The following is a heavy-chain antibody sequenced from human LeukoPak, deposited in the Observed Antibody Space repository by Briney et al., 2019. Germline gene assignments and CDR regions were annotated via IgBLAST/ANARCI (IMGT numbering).Heavy chain of an antibody. CDR2: IYTSGST. CDR1: GGSISSYY. D-gene: IGHD2-15*01. V-gene: IGHV4-4*07. Sequence: PSETLRLTCTDSGGSISSYYWSWIRQPAGKGLEWIGRIYTSGSTNYNPSLKSRVTMSVDTSKNQFSLKLSSVTAADTAVYYCARILLGYCSGGSCYSCWYFDLWGRCGLVTVSS. CDR3: ARILLGYCSGGSCYSCWYFDL. J-gene: IGHJ2*01.